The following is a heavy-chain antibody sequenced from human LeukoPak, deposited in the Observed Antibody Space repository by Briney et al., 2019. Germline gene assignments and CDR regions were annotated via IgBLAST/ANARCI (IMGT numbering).Heavy chain of an antibody. V-gene: IGHV3-66*04. CDR3: ARRAGDYSHPYDY. CDR1: GSTVSSNY. Sequence: GGSLRLSCAASGSTVSSNYMSWVRQAPGKGLEWVSVIYSGGSTYYADSVKGRFTISRDNSKNTLYLQMNSLRAEDTAVYYCARRAGDYSHPYDYWGQGTLVTVSS. D-gene: IGHD3-22*01. CDR2: IYSGGST. J-gene: IGHJ4*02.